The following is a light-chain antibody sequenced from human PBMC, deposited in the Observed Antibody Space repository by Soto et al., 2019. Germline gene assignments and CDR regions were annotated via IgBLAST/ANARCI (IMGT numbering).Light chain of an antibody. Sequence: DIVVTQSPATLSASPGERVTLSCRASQFVSSSLAWYQQRPGQVPRLLIYDTSTRAPGISAMFSGSGSGTEFTLTICSLQSEDFAVYYCQEYIQWPPGMFGPGTTVDIK. V-gene: IGKV3-15*01. CDR3: QEYIQWPPGM. CDR2: DTS. CDR1: QFVSSS. J-gene: IGKJ1*01.